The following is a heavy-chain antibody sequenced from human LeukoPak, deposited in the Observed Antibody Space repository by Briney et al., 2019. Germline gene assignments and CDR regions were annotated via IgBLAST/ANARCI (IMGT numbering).Heavy chain of an antibody. V-gene: IGHV4-38-2*02. CDR2: IYHSGST. CDR1: GYSISSGHY. Sequence: SETLSLTCTVSGYSISSGHYWGWIRQPPGKGLEWIGSIYHSGSTYYNPSLKSRVTISVDTSKNQFSLKLSSVTAADTAVYYCARRRIAPPGTSWFDPWGQGTLVTVSS. J-gene: IGHJ5*02. CDR3: ARRRIAPPGTSWFDP. D-gene: IGHD1/OR15-1a*01.